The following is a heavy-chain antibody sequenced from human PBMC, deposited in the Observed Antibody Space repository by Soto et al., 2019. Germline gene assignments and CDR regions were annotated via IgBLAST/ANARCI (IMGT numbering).Heavy chain of an antibody. V-gene: IGHV3-33*01. CDR3: ARAVNFFSWFDP. CDR2: IWYDGSNK. CDR1: GFTFSSYG. D-gene: IGHD3-3*01. Sequence: GGSLRLSCAASGFTFSSYGMHWVRQAPGKGLEWVAVIWYDGSNKYYADSVKGRFTISRDNSKNTLYLQMNSLRAEYTAVYYCARAVNFFSWFDPCGQGTLVTVSS. J-gene: IGHJ5*02.